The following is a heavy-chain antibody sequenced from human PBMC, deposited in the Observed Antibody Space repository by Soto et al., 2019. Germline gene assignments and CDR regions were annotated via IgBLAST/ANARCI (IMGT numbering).Heavy chain of an antibody. D-gene: IGHD3-10*01. CDR3: ARNNFGSGTWFDP. CDR1: GVSITAYY. CDR2: FYSTENT. V-gene: IGHV4-4*07. J-gene: IGHJ5*02. Sequence: SETLSLTCTVSGVSITAYYWTWIRQPAGKGLEWIGHFYSTENTNYNPSLKSRVTMSVDTSKNQFSLKLRSVTAADTALYYCARNNFGSGTWFDPWGQGTLVTVSS.